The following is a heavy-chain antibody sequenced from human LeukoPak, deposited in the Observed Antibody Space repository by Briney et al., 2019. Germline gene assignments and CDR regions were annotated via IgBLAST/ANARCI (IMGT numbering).Heavy chain of an antibody. V-gene: IGHV1-69*05. CDR1: GGTFSSYA. J-gene: IGHJ6*03. CDR3: ASGQLVAPEYYYYYMDV. Sequence: EASVNVSCKASGGTFSSYAISWVRHAPGQGLEWRGGIIPIFGTANYAQKFQGRVTITTDESTSTAYMELSSLRSAATAVYCCASGQLVAPEYYYYYMDVWGKRTTVTVSS. CDR2: IIPIFGTA. D-gene: IGHD6-6*01.